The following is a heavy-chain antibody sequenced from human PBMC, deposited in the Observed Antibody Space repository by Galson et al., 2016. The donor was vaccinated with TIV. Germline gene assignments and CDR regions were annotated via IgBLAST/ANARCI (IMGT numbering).Heavy chain of an antibody. V-gene: IGHV3-7*01. CDR1: GFTFSSHW. D-gene: IGHD4-23*01. CDR3: ARENFGGKPYDAFDI. Sequence: SLRLSCAASGFTFSSHWMTWVRQAPGKGLEWVANIKQDASEKYYGDSVKGRFTISRDNAENLIFLRMNGLRAEDTAVYFCARENFGGKPYDAFDIWGQGTVVTVSS. CDR2: IKQDASEK. J-gene: IGHJ3*02.